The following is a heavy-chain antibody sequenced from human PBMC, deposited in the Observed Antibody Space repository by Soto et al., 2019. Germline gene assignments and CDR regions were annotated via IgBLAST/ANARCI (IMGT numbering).Heavy chain of an antibody. CDR3: AKAGFTVSGEGFDP. D-gene: IGHD3-3*01. CDR1: GFAFRSFG. V-gene: IGHV3-30*18. J-gene: IGHJ5*02. CDR2: ISYDGEKE. Sequence: QEKLVGSGGGVVQPGSSLRLSCAASGFAFRSFGMNWVRQCPGKGLEWVALISYDGEKEYYADSVKGRFTISRDNSDNTLFLRMSSLTSDDSGVYFCAKAGFTVSGEGFDPWGQGTRVTVSS.